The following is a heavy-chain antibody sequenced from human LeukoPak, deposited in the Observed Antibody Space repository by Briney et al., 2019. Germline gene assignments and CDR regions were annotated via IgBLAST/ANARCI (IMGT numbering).Heavy chain of an antibody. Sequence: TGGSLRLSCAASGFSFSTSAMSWVHHAPGKGLEWVSTISGSAATTYYTDSVKGRFTISRDNSRDTVYLRMKSLRVEDTAVYYCAKDSVAVAGLVNHFDYWGRGTLVTVSS. CDR3: AKDSVAVAGLVNHFDY. J-gene: IGHJ4*02. CDR2: ISGSAATT. V-gene: IGHV3-23*01. D-gene: IGHD6-19*01. CDR1: GFSFSTSA.